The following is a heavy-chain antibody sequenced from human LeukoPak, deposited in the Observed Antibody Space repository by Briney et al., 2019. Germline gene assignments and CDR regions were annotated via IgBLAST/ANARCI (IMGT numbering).Heavy chain of an antibody. CDR3: AGEKFDI. CDR2: ISKDGSMR. J-gene: IGHJ3*02. CDR1: GFSFTKYA. V-gene: IGHV3-30*04. Sequence: GGSLRVSCAASGFSFTKYAMDWVRQAPGKGLEWVAIISKDGSMRYYADSVKGRFTVSRDNSNNAVYPQMNSLKSEDTAVYYCAGEKFDIWGQGTMVTASA.